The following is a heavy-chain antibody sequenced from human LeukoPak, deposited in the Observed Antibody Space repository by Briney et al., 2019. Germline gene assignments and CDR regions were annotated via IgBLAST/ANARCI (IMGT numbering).Heavy chain of an antibody. Sequence: ASVKISCKASGYTFTSYYMHWVRQAPGQGLEWMGMINPSGGGASSARKFQGRVTMTRDTSTSTVFMELSSLRSEDTAVYYCASGQLRIAAAGTQGLPTHWGQGTLVTVSS. V-gene: IGHV1-46*01. CDR3: ASGQLRIAAAGTQGLPTH. J-gene: IGHJ4*02. CDR2: INPSGGGA. CDR1: GYTFTSYY. D-gene: IGHD6-13*01.